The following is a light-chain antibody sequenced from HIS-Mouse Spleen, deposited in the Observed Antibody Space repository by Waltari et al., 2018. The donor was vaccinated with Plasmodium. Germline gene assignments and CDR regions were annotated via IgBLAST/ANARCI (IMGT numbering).Light chain of an antibody. J-gene: IGLJ3*02. CDR3: LLYYGGARV. CDR2: STS. Sequence: QTVVTQEPSLTVSPGGTVTLTCASSTGAVPSGYYPNWFQPKPGQAPRALIYSTSNKHPWTPARFSGSRLGGKAALTLSGVQREDEAEYYCLLYYGGARVFGGGTKLTVL. CDR1: TGAVPSGYY. V-gene: IGLV7-43*01.